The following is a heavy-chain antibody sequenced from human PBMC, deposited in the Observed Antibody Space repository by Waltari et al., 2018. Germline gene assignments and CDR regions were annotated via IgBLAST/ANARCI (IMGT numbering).Heavy chain of an antibody. J-gene: IGHJ4*02. CDR1: GYTFTSYY. V-gene: IGHV1-46*01. CDR2: SDPRGCST. CDR3: AIPLEN. Sequence: QVQLVQSGAEVKKPGASVKVSCKASGYTFTSYYMHWVRQAPGQGLEWMGISDPRGCSTSYAQKCQGIVTMTRCTSTGTVYMELSSLRAEDTAVYYCAIPLENWGQGTLVTVSS.